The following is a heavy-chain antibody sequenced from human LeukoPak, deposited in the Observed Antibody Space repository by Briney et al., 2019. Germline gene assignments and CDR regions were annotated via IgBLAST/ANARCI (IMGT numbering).Heavy chain of an antibody. CDR2: INTNTGNP. V-gene: IGHV7-4-1*02. CDR3: AKLFCSGDTCTFDY. D-gene: IGHD2-15*01. Sequence: ASVKVSCKASGYIFTNYAMNWVRQAPGQRPEWMGWINTNTGNPTYAQGFTGRFVFSLDTSVSTAYLQISNLKAEDTALYYCAKLFCSGDTCTFDYWGQGTLVTVSS. CDR1: GYIFTNYA. J-gene: IGHJ4*02.